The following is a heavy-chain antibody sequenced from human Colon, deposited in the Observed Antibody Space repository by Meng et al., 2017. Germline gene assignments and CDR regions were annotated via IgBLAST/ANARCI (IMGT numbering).Heavy chain of an antibody. D-gene: IGHD6-19*01. V-gene: IGHV4-4*02. CDR2: LDLGRQA. Sequence: GQWREAGPGLGKRSGTRSLTCAVSGVSIASSNWGGWVRQDQGKGRGWSGQLDLGRQADYNRSLKSRVTISMDKSMNPLFLEVYFVPAADTAISYCARHLGWEFDDWGPGNLVTVSS. J-gene: IGHJ4*02. CDR1: GVSIASSNW. CDR3: ARHLGWEFDD.